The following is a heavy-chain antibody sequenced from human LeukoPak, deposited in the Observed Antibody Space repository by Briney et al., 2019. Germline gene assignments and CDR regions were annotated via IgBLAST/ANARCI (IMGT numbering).Heavy chain of an antibody. CDR3: AKDDARFGEDVNYFDY. CDR1: GFTFSSYG. D-gene: IGHD3-10*01. V-gene: IGHV3-30*02. J-gene: IGHJ4*02. Sequence: GGSLRLSCAASGFTFSSYGMHWVRQAPGKGLERVAFIRYDGSNKYYADSVKGRFTVSRDNSKNTLYLQMNSLRAEDTAVYYCAKDDARFGEDVNYFDYWGQGTLVTVSS. CDR2: IRYDGSNK.